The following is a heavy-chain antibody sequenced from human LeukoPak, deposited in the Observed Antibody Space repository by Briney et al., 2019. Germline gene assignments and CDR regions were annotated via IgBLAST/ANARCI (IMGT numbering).Heavy chain of an antibody. CDR3: ARDSSSWYRSEQNWFDP. CDR1: GYTFTGYY. Sequence: ASVKVSFKASGYTFTGYYMHWVRQAPGQGLEWMGWINPNSGGTNYAQKFQGRVTMTRDTSISTAYMELSRLRSDDTAVYYCARDSSSWYRSEQNWFDPWGQGTLVTVSS. D-gene: IGHD6-13*01. V-gene: IGHV1-2*02. J-gene: IGHJ5*02. CDR2: INPNSGGT.